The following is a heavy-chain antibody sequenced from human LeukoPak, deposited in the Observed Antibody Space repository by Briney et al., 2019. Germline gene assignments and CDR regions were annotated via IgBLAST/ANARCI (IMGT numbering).Heavy chain of an antibody. Sequence: PSETLSLTCAVYGGSFSGYYWSWIRQPPGKGLEWIGEINHSRSTNYNPSLKSRVTISVDTSKNQFSLKLSSVTAADTAVYYCASQRNDYWGQGTLVTVSS. J-gene: IGHJ4*02. V-gene: IGHV4-34*01. CDR2: INHSRST. CDR3: ASQRNDY. CDR1: GGSFSGYY.